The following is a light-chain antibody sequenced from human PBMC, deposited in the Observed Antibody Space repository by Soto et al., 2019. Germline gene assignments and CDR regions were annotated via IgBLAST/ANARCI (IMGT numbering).Light chain of an antibody. CDR3: PQYYSDFFT. Sequence: DIVMTQSPEFLAVPLGERATINCKSSQSLLYSSNNKTYLAWYQHRPGQSPKMLIFWASARESGVPDRFSGSGSETDFTLSLSRLQAEDAAVYYCPQYYSDFFTFGQGTRLEIK. CDR2: WAS. V-gene: IGKV4-1*01. J-gene: IGKJ2*01. CDR1: QSLLYSSNNKTY.